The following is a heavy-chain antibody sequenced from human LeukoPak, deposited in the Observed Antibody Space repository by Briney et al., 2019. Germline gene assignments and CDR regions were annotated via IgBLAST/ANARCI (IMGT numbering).Heavy chain of an antibody. Sequence: SETLSLTCTVSGGSISSYYWSWLRQPPGKGLEWIGYIYYSGSTNHNPFLKSRVTISVDMSKNQFSLNLSSVTAADTAVYYCARGGIAARLFDYWGQGTLVTVSS. J-gene: IGHJ4*02. CDR2: IYYSGST. V-gene: IGHV4-59*01. CDR3: ARGGIAARLFDY. CDR1: GGSISSYY. D-gene: IGHD6-6*01.